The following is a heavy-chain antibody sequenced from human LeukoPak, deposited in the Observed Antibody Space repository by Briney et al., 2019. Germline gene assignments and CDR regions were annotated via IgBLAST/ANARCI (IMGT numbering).Heavy chain of an antibody. V-gene: IGHV3-11*03. CDR3: TRITVVAGNTYLADY. CDR2: ISGSSSYT. CDR1: GFTFSDYY. J-gene: IGHJ4*02. D-gene: IGHD6-19*01. Sequence: PGGSLRLSCAASGFTFSDYYMSWIRQVPGKGLEWVSYISGSSSYTNYADSVKGRFTISRDNANNSLYLQMNSLRAEDTAVYYCTRITVVAGNTYLADYWGQGTLVTDSS.